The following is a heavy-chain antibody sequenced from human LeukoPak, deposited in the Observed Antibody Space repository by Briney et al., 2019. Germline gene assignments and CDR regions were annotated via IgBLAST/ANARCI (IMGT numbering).Heavy chain of an antibody. CDR3: ASIAAARGAFDI. V-gene: IGHV1-18*01. J-gene: IGHJ3*02. CDR1: GYTFTSYG. CDR2: ISAYNGNT. Sequence: APVKVSCKASGYTFTSYGISWVRQAPGQGLEWMGWISAYNGNTNYAQKLQGRVTMTTDTSTSTAYMELRSLRSDDTAVYYCASIAAARGAFDIWGQGTMVTVSS. D-gene: IGHD6-13*01.